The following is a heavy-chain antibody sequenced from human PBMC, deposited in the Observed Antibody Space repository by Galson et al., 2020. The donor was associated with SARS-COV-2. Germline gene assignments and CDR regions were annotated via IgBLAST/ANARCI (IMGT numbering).Heavy chain of an antibody. CDR3: ARSRYSESLNYFDY. V-gene: IGHV1-2*02. CDR2: INANSGGT. D-gene: IGHD1-26*01. J-gene: IGHJ4*02. CDR1: GYPFTGYF. Sequence: ASVKVSCKASGYPFTGYFLHWVRQAPGQGLEWMGWINANSGGTNYAQKFQGRVTMTRDTSISTGYMEVRNLKSDDTAVYYCARSRYSESLNYFDYWGQGTLVTASS.